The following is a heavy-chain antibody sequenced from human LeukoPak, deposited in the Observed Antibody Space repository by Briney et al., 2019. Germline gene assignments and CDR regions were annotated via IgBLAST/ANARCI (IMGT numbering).Heavy chain of an antibody. J-gene: IGHJ4*02. CDR3: AKGYGYRFFFDY. D-gene: IGHD5-12*01. Sequence: TGGSLRLSCAASEFTFSSCAMSWVRQAPGKGLEWVSAISGSGDTTYYADSVKGRFTISRDNSKNTLYLQMNSLRAEDTAVYYCAKGYGYRFFFDYWGQGTLVAVSS. CDR2: ISGSGDTT. V-gene: IGHV3-23*01. CDR1: EFTFSSCA.